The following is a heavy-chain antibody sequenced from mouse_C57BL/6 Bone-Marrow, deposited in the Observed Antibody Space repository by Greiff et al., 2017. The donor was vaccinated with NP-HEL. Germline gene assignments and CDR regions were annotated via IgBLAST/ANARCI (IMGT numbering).Heavy chain of an antibody. J-gene: IGHJ4*01. CDR2: FYPGSGSI. V-gene: IGHV1-62-2*01. D-gene: IGHD2-1*01. CDR1: GYTFTEYT. Sequence: VQGVESGAELVKPGASVKLSCKASGYTFTEYTIHWVKQRSGQGLEWIGWFYPGSGSIKYNEKFKDKVTLTADKSSSTVYMELSRLTTEDSAVYFCARHGLLYYAMDYWGQGTSVTVSS. CDR3: ARHGLLYYAMDY.